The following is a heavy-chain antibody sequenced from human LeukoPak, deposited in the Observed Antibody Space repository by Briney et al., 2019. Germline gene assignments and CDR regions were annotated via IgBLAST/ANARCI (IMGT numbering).Heavy chain of an antibody. V-gene: IGHV1-69*05. J-gene: IGHJ4*02. CDR3: ARVLDLTRFYFDY. D-gene: IGHD2-15*01. CDR2: IIPIFGTT. CDR1: GGTFSSYV. Sequence: SVKVSCKASGGTFSSYVISWVRQAPGQGLEWMGSIIPIFGTTNYAQKFQGRATITTDESTSTAYMELSSLRSEDTAVYYCARVLDLTRFYFDYWGQGTLVTVSS.